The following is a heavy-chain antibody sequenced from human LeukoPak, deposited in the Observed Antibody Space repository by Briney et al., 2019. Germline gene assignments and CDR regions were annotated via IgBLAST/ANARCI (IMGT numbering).Heavy chain of an antibody. J-gene: IGHJ4*02. CDR1: GGSISSYY. CDR2: IYYSGST. V-gene: IGHV4-59*01. Sequence: PSETLSLTCTVSGGSISSYYWSWIRQPPGKGLEWIGYIYYSGSTNYNPSLKSRVTISVDTSKNQFSLKLSSVTAADTAVYYCVRVGTYGSGSYLSWLDYWGQGTLVTVSS. D-gene: IGHD3-10*01. CDR3: VRVGTYGSGSYLSWLDY.